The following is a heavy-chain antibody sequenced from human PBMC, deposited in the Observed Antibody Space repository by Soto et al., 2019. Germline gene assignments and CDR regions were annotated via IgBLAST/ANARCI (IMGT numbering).Heavy chain of an antibody. Sequence: SVKVSCKASGFTFTSSAMQWVRQARGQRLEWIGWIVVGSGNTNYAQKFQERVTITRDMSTSTAYMELSSLRSEDTAVYYCAAEIQRGYDLVYAFDIWGQGTMVTVSS. V-gene: IGHV1-58*02. J-gene: IGHJ3*02. CDR1: GFTFTSSA. CDR2: IVVGSGNT. CDR3: AAEIQRGYDLVYAFDI. D-gene: IGHD5-12*01.